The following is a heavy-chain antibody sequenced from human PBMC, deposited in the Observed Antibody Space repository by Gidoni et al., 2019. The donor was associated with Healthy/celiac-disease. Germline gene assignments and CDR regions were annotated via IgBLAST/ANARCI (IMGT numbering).Heavy chain of an antibody. CDR1: GFTFCSYG. CDR2: ISYDGSNK. V-gene: IGHV3-30*18. J-gene: IGHJ4*02. D-gene: IGHD3-22*01. Sequence: QVQLVESGGGVVQPGRSLRLSCSASGFTFCSYGMPWVRQAPGKGLEWVAVISYDGSNKYYADSVKGRFTISRDNSKNTLYLQMNSLRAEDTAVYYCAKEGLAYYYDSSGYYYAGYFDYWGQGTLVTVSS. CDR3: AKEGLAYYYDSSGYYYAGYFDY.